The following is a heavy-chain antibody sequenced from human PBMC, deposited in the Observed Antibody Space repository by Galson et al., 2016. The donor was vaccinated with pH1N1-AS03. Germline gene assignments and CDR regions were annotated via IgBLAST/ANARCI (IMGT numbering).Heavy chain of an antibody. CDR2: IWYDGSYT. D-gene: IGHD2-15*01. J-gene: IGHJ4*02. CDR3: ARGRIYSMEGKFGFDL. V-gene: IGHV3-33*01. CDR1: RFTFSHYG. Sequence: SLRLSCAASRFTFSHYGIHWVRQAPGKGLEWVAVIWYDGSYTYYTDSVKGRFTISRDNSKSTLSLQMNSLRVEDTAIYYCARGRIYSMEGKFGFDLWGQGTLVTVSS.